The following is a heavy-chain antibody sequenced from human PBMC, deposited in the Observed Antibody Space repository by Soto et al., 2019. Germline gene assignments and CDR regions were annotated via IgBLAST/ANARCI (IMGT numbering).Heavy chain of an antibody. V-gene: IGHV3-30*18. CDR3: AKSHYDFWSGYYTFAGDDAFDI. CDR2: ISYDGSNK. J-gene: IGHJ3*02. CDR1: GFTFSSYG. Sequence: GGSLRLSCAASGFTFSSYGMHWVRQAPGKGLEWVAVISYDGSNKYYADSVKGRFTISRDNSKNTLYLQMNSLRAEDTAVYYCAKSHYDFWSGYYTFAGDDAFDIWGQGTMVTVSS. D-gene: IGHD3-3*01.